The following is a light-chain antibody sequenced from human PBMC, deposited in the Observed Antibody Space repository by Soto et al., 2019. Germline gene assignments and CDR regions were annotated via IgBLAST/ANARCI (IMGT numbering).Light chain of an antibody. V-gene: IGKV1D-12*01. CDR3: QQTNSFPLT. J-gene: IGKJ4*01. Sequence: DLQLAQSPSSVSASVGDRGTITCRASQGIGSWLAWYQQKPGKAPKLLIYAASSLQSGVPSRFSGSGSGTDFTLTISSLQPEDFASYHCQQTNSFPLTFGGGTKVEIQ. CDR1: QGIGSW. CDR2: AAS.